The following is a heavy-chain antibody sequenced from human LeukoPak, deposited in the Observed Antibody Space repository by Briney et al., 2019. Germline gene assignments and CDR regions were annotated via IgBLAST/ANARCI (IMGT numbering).Heavy chain of an antibody. CDR3: ARDPLDISRWTNAFDI. D-gene: IGHD5-12*01. J-gene: IGHJ3*02. CDR2: ISGSGGST. V-gene: IGHV3-23*01. Sequence: PGGSLRLSCAASGFTFSSYGMSWVRQAPGKGLEWVSAISGSGGSTYYADSVKGRFTISRDNSKSTLHLQMNGLRAEDTAVYYCARDPLDISRWTNAFDIWGQGTTVIVS. CDR1: GFTFSSYG.